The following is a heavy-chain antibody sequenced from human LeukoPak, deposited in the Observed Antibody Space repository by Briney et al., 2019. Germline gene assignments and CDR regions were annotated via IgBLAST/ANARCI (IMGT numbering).Heavy chain of an antibody. J-gene: IGHJ4*02. Sequence: SETLSLTRAVYGGSFSGYYWSWIRQPPGKGLEWIGEINHSGSTNYNPSLKSRVTISVDTSKNQFSLKLSSVTAADTAVHYCARQGPGYGSGSYYYWGQGTLVTVSS. V-gene: IGHV4-34*01. CDR2: INHSGST. CDR3: ARQGPGYGSGSYYY. CDR1: GGSFSGYY. D-gene: IGHD3-10*01.